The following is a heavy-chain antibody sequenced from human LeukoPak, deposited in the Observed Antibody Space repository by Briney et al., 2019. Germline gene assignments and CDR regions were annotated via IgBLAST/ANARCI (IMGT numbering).Heavy chain of an antibody. J-gene: IGHJ4*02. CDR2: LCTRGST. CDR3: ARGQLRLSN. Sequence: SETLSLTCFVSVDSINNDSWTWIRQPAGKGLEWIGHLCTRGSTNYNVSLKSRVTMSLGTSKNQFSLKLNSVTAADTAVYYCARGQLRLSNWGQGSLVIVSS. V-gene: IGHV4-4*07. CDR1: VDSINNDS. D-gene: IGHD6-25*01.